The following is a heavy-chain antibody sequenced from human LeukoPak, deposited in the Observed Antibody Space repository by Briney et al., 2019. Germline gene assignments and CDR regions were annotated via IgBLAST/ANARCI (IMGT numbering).Heavy chain of an antibody. CDR2: INAGNGDT. J-gene: IGHJ4*02. CDR3: ARASDDILTEYYFDY. CDR1: GYTFTSYA. Sequence: ASVKVSCKASGYTFTSYAMHWVGQAPGQGLEWMGWINAGNGDTKYSRKFQGRVTITRDTSASTGYMELSSLRSEDTAVYYCARASDDILTEYYFDYWGQGTLVTVSS. D-gene: IGHD3-9*01. V-gene: IGHV1-3*01.